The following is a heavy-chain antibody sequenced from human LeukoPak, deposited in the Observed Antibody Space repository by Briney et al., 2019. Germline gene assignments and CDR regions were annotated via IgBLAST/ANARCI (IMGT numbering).Heavy chain of an antibody. V-gene: IGHV3-23*01. CDR3: AKGEHIVVVTATFDY. Sequence: GGSLRLSCAASGFTFSSYAMSWVRQAPGKGLEWVSAISGSGGSTYYADSVKGRFTISRDNSKNTLYLQMNSLRAEDTAVYYCAKGEHIVVVTATFDYWGQGTLVTDSS. CDR2: ISGSGGST. D-gene: IGHD2-21*02. J-gene: IGHJ4*02. CDR1: GFTFSSYA.